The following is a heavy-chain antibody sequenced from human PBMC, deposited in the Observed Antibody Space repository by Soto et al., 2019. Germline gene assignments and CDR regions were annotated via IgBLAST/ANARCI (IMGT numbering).Heavy chain of an antibody. V-gene: IGHV1-8*01. Sequence: QVQLVQSGAEVKKPGASVKVSCKASGYTFTSYDINWVRQATGQGLEWMGWMNPNSGNTGYAQKFQGRVTMTRNTSISTAYMELSSLRSEDTAVYYCSRRASKDNWFDPWGQGTLVTVSS. J-gene: IGHJ5*02. CDR3: SRRASKDNWFDP. CDR2: MNPNSGNT. CDR1: GYTFTSYD.